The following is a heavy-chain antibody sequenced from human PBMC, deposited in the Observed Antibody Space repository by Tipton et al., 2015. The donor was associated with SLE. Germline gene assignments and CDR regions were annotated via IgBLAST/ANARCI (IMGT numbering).Heavy chain of an antibody. Sequence: GSLRLSCVASGFNLGDYGMAWVRQAPGKGLEWVSGINWNGVTTGYADSVKGRFTISRDNAKDSLYLQMNSLRPEDTAVYYCAREIDRSFDYWGQGTLVTVSS. V-gene: IGHV3-20*04. D-gene: IGHD3-22*01. CDR3: AREIDRSFDY. CDR1: GFNLGDYG. CDR2: INWNGVTT. J-gene: IGHJ4*02.